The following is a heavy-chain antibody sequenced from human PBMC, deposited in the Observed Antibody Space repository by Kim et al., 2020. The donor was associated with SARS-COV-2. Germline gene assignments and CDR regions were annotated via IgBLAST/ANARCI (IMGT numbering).Heavy chain of an antibody. D-gene: IGHD2-15*01. CDR3: ARDCTGVCYDN. V-gene: IGHV3-7*01. J-gene: IGHJ4*02. CDR2: SET. Sequence: SETYYVASVKVRVTGSRDNAKNSLYRQVNSLRAEDTAVYYCARDCTGVCYDNWGQGTLVTVSS.